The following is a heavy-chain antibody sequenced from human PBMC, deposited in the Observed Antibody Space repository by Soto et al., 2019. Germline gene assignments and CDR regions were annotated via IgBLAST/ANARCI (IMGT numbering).Heavy chain of an antibody. CDR3: ARFARYCSGGSCAGGLDY. D-gene: IGHD2-15*01. J-gene: IGHJ4*02. CDR2: INHSGST. Sequence: QVQLQQWGAGLLKPSEALSLTCAVYGGSFSGYYWSWIRQPPGKGLEWIGEINHSGSTNYNPSLKSRVTISVDTSKIQFSLKLSSVTAADTAVYYCARFARYCSGGSCAGGLDYWGQGTLVTVSS. V-gene: IGHV4-34*01. CDR1: GGSFSGYY.